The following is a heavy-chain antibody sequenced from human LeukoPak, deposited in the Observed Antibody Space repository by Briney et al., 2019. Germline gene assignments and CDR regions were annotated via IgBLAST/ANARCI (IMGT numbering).Heavy chain of an antibody. Sequence: QPGGSLRLSCAASGFTFSSYAMSWVRQAPGKGLEWVSAISGSGGSTYYADSVKGRFTISRDNSKNTLYLQMNSLRAEDTAVYYCAKMEGIMITFGGVSLDYWGQGTLVTVSS. V-gene: IGHV3-23*01. D-gene: IGHD3-16*01. CDR2: ISGSGGST. J-gene: IGHJ4*02. CDR1: GFTFSSYA. CDR3: AKMEGIMITFGGVSLDY.